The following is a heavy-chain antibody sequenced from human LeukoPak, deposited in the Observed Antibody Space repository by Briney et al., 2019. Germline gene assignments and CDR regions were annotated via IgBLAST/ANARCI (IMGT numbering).Heavy chain of an antibody. J-gene: IGHJ4*02. V-gene: IGHV3-66*01. CDR3: ARDLGTTAQGSY. D-gene: IGHD4-17*01. CDR1: GFTVSSNY. Sequence: GGSLRLSCAASGFTVSSNYMSWVRQAPGKGLEWVSVIYSGGSTYYADSVKGRFTISRDNSKNTLYLQMNSPRAEDTAVYYCARDLGTTAQGSYWGQGTLVTVSS. CDR2: IYSGGST.